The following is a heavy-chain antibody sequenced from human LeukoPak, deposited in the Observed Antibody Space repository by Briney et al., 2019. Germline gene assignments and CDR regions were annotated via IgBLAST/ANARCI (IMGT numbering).Heavy chain of an antibody. J-gene: IGHJ4*02. D-gene: IGHD3-22*01. V-gene: IGHV4-59*01. CDR1: DDSITIYY. Sequence: PSETLSLTCTVSDDSITIYYWSWIRQPPGKGLEWIGYIDHTGITNYNPSLNSRVTISRDTSKNHFSLELSSATAADTAVYYCARRARWGYYDSSGYYGYWGQGTLVTVSS. CDR2: IDHTGIT. CDR3: ARRARWGYYDSSGYYGY.